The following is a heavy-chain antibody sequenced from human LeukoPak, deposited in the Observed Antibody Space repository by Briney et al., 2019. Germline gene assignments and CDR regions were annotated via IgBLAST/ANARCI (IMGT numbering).Heavy chain of an antibody. Sequence: GESLKISCKGSGYSSTSYWIGWVRQMPGKGLEWMGTIYPGDSDTRYSPSFQGQVTISADKSISTAYLQWSSLKASDTAMYYCARRGSYRSDAFDIWGQGTMVTVSS. CDR1: GYSSTSYW. J-gene: IGHJ3*02. CDR2: IYPGDSDT. D-gene: IGHD4-11*01. V-gene: IGHV5-51*01. CDR3: ARRGSYRSDAFDI.